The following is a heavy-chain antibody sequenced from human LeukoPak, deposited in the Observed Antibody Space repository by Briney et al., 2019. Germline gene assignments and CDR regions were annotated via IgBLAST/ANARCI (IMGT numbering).Heavy chain of an antibody. CDR3: ASSGRWLEVVAFDI. CDR2: ISYDGNNK. J-gene: IGHJ3*02. Sequence: GRSLRLSCAASGFTSSRYAMHWVRQAPGKGLEWVAVISYDGNNKYYADSVKGRFTISRDESKTALFLQMSSLRVEDTAVYYCASSGRWLEVVAFDIWGQGTMVSVSS. D-gene: IGHD6-19*01. CDR1: GFTSSRYA. V-gene: IGHV3-30*15.